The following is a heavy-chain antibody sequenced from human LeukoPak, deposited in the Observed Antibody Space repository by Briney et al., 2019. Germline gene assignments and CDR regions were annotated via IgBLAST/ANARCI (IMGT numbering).Heavy chain of an antibody. D-gene: IGHD3-16*02. Sequence: DSAKVSCKASGYSFSDYYMHWVRQAPGQGLEWMGWINPDRGVTNYPQKFQGRVSMTRDTAISTAYMELSSLRSDDTAVYYCARDIVIVTLKGLDWGQGTLVTVSS. CDR1: GYSFSDYY. CDR2: INPDRGVT. V-gene: IGHV1-2*02. CDR3: ARDIVIVTLKGLD. J-gene: IGHJ4*02.